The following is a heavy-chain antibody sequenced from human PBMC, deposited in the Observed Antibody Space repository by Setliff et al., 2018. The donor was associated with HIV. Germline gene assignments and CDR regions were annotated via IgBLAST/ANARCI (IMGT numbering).Heavy chain of an antibody. CDR3: ASAYDYYMDV. CDR2: IIPILGEA. V-gene: IGHV1-69*10. J-gene: IGHJ6*03. CDR1: GDTFSRYA. Sequence: SVKVSCKTSGDTFSRYAISWVRQAPGQGLEWMGGIIPILGEAKYAQKFQGTVTITADKSTSTVYMELSSLKSEDTAVYYCASAYDYYMDVWGKGTTVTVSS.